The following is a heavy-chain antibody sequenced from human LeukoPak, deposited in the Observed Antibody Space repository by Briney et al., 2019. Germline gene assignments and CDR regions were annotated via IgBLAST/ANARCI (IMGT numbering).Heavy chain of an antibody. V-gene: IGHV4-34*01. CDR2: INHSGGT. CDR3: ARRPGLCSSWYGFDY. CDR1: GGSFSGYY. D-gene: IGHD6-13*01. Sequence: SETLSLTCAVYGGSFSGYYWSWIRQPPGKGLEWIGEINHSGGTNYNPPLKSRVAISVDTSKNQFSLKLSSVTAADTAVYYCARRPGLCSSWYGFDYWGQGTLVTVSS. J-gene: IGHJ4*02.